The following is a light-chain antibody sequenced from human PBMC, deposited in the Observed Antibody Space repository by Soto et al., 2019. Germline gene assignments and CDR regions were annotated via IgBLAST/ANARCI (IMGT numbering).Light chain of an antibody. CDR2: AAS. Sequence: DLQMTQSPSSLSASVGDSVTITCRASQSISNYLNWYQQKPGKAPKLLVYAASSLQSGVPSRFSGSGSGTDFTLTISSLQPEDFATYYCQQSYSTPFTFGPGTNVDIK. V-gene: IGKV1-39*01. J-gene: IGKJ3*01. CDR1: QSISNY. CDR3: QQSYSTPFT.